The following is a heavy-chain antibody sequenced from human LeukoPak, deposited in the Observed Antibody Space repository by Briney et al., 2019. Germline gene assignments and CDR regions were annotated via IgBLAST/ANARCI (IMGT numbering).Heavy chain of an antibody. D-gene: IGHD3-22*01. CDR1: GGSISSYY. CDR2: IYYSGST. CDR3: ARDGRDSSGYYKRSGFDY. J-gene: IGHJ4*02. V-gene: IGHV4-59*01. Sequence: SETLSLTCTVSGGSISSYYWSWIRQPPGKGLEWIGYIYYSGSTNYNPSLKSRVTISVDTSKNQFSLKLSSVTAADTAVYYCARDGRDSSGYYKRSGFDYWGQGTLVPVSS.